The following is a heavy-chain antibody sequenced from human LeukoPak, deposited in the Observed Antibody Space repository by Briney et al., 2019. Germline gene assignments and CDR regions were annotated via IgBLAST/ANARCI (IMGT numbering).Heavy chain of an antibody. D-gene: IGHD6-19*01. CDR2: LSGSGDTT. Sequence: ASLRLSCAVSGFTFSSYAINWVRQAPGKGLEWVSGLSGSGDTTRYAESVKGRFTISRDNSKNTVYLQINSLRAEDTAVYYCAKVGEASSGWYTGWFDPWGQGTLVTVSS. J-gene: IGHJ5*02. V-gene: IGHV3-23*01. CDR1: GFTFSSYA. CDR3: AKVGEASSGWYTGWFDP.